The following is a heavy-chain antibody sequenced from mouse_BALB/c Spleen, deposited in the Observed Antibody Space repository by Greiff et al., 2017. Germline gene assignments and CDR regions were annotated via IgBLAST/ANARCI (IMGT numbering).Heavy chain of an antibody. J-gene: IGHJ1*01. CDR1: GYTFTSYW. V-gene: IGHV1-5*01. CDR3: TRWGKAVVATGYWYFDV. Sequence: VQLQQSGTVLARPGASVKMSCKASGYTFTSYWMHWVKQRPGQGLEWIGAIYPGNSDTSYNQKFKGKAKLTAVTSTSTAYLELSSLTNEDAAVYYCTRWGKAVVATGYWYFDVWGAGTTVTVSS. CDR2: IYPGNSDT. D-gene: IGHD1-1*01.